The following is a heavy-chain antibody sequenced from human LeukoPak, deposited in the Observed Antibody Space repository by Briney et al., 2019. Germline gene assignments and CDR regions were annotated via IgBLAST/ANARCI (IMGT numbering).Heavy chain of an antibody. J-gene: IGHJ6*03. D-gene: IGHD3-3*01. Sequence: SVKVSCKASGGTFSSYAISWVRQAPGQGLEWMGGIIPIFGTANYAQKFQGRVTITADESTSTAYMELSSLRSEDTAVYYCARAPRPGYDFPYYYMDVWGKGTTVTVSS. CDR3: ARAPRPGYDFPYYYMDV. CDR1: GGTFSSYA. V-gene: IGHV1-69*13. CDR2: IIPIFGTA.